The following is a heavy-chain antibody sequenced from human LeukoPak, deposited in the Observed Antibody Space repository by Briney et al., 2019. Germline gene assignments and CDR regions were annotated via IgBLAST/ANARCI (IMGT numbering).Heavy chain of an antibody. CDR1: GFTFSSYE. CDR2: ISSSGSTI. CDR3: AREHYFYHMDG. J-gene: IGHJ6*03. V-gene: IGHV3-48*03. Sequence: GGSLRLSCAASGFTFSSYEMNWVRQAPGKGLEWVSYISSSGSTIYYADSVKGRFTISRDNAKNSLYLQMNSLRAEDTAVYYCAREHYFYHMDGWGKGTTVTVSS.